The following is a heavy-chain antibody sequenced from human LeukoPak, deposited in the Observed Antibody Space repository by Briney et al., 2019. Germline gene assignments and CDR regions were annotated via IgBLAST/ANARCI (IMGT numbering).Heavy chain of an antibody. V-gene: IGHV3-48*02. CDR3: AREKRGSLNYQYYFDY. CDR1: GFTFSSYS. Sequence: GGSLRLSCAASGFTFSSYSMNWVRQAPGKGLEWVSYISSSSSTIYYADPVKGRFTISRDNAKNSLYLQMNSLRDEDTAVYYCAREKRGSLNYQYYFDYWGQGTLVTVSS. J-gene: IGHJ4*02. D-gene: IGHD3-16*01. CDR2: ISSSSSTI.